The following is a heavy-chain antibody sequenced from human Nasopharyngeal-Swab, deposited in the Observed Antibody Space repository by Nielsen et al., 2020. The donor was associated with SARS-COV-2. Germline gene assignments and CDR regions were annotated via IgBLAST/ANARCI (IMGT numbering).Heavy chain of an antibody. J-gene: IGHJ4*02. CDR3: ARDSIVGATDFDY. CDR1: GFTFSSDS. Sequence: GESLNISCTASGFTFSSDSMNWVRQAPGKGLELVSSISNSGSYKHCEDSVTSRFTISRDNARNSLFLQMNSLRADDTAVYYCARDSIVGATDFDYWGQGTLVTVSS. CDR2: ISNSGSYK. D-gene: IGHD1-26*01. V-gene: IGHV3-21*01.